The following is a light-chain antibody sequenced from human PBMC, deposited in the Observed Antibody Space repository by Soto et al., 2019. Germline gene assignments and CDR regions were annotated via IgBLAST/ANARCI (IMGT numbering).Light chain of an antibody. CDR1: QSISSW. CDR3: QQYNGYPYT. J-gene: IGKJ2*01. V-gene: IGKV1-5*03. CDR2: KAS. Sequence: DIQMTQSPSTLSASVGDRVTITCRASQSISSWLAWYQQKPGKAPNLLIYKASTLQSGVPSRFSGSGSGTEFTLTISSLQPDDFATYNCQQYNGYPYTFGQGTKLEIK.